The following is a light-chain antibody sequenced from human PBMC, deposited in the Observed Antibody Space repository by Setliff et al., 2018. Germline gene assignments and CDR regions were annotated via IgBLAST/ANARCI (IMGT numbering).Light chain of an antibody. V-gene: IGLV2-8*01. CDR3: SAYAGSNNWGV. CDR1: SSDVGGYHY. Sequence: QSALTQPPSASGSPGQSVTISCTGTSSDVGGYHYVSWYQHHPGKAPKLMIYEVTKRPSGVPDRFSGSKSGNTASLTVSGLQAEDEADYYCSAYAGSNNWGVFGTGTKGTV. CDR2: EVT. J-gene: IGLJ1*01.